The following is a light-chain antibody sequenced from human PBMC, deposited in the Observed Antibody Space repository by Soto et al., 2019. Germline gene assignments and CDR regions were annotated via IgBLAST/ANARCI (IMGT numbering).Light chain of an antibody. CDR1: QSISRY. V-gene: IGKV3-15*01. Sequence: EIVFTQSPGTLSFSPGERATLSFRASQSISRYLAWFQQKPGQAPRLLIYGTSIRATGIPARFSASGSGTEFTLTINSLQSEDFAVYYCQQCNDWPLTFGGGTKVDIK. CDR3: QQCNDWPLT. CDR2: GTS. J-gene: IGKJ4*01.